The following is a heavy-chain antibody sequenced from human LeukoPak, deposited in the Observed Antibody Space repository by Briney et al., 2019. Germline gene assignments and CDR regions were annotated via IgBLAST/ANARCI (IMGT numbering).Heavy chain of an antibody. CDR3: VKYRGFDYFFDY. CDR2: IISNGGDT. CDR1: GFTFSNCP. V-gene: IGHV3-64D*06. Sequence: GGSLRLSCSASGFTFSNCPMHWARPAPGRGLEYISSIISNGGDTYYADSVKGRLFISKDNSKTTLYHQMSRLRTEETAVYYCVKYRGFDYFFDYWGQGTLVTVSS. D-gene: IGHD5-12*01. J-gene: IGHJ4*02.